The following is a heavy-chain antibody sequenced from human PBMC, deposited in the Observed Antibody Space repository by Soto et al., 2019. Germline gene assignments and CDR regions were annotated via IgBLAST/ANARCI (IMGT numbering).Heavy chain of an antibody. Sequence: QVQRVESGGGVVQPGRSLRLSCAPSGFTFSNYAMHWVRQAPGKGLEWVAVISYDGSNKYYADSVKGRFTISRDNSKNTLYLQMNSLRAEDTAVYYCARDKRDLRFLEWSYYFDYWGQGTLVTVSS. CDR1: GFTFSNYA. V-gene: IGHV3-30-3*01. CDR2: ISYDGSNK. J-gene: IGHJ4*02. D-gene: IGHD3-3*01. CDR3: ARDKRDLRFLEWSYYFDY.